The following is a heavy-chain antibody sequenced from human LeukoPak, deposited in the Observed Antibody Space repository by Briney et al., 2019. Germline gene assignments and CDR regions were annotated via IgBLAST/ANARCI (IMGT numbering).Heavy chain of an antibody. CDR1: LGSTSSNIYY. CDR3: ARDTSPGITGTY. CDR2: MYYSGST. J-gene: IGHJ4*02. D-gene: IGHD1-20*01. V-gene: IGHV4-39*07. Sequence: LGTLCLSSTLSLGSTSSNIYYAGSVRQPPGEWLGWIGSMYYSGSTYYNPSLKSRVTISGDTSKNQFSLKLSSVTAADTAVYYCARDTSPGITGTYWGQGTLVTVSS.